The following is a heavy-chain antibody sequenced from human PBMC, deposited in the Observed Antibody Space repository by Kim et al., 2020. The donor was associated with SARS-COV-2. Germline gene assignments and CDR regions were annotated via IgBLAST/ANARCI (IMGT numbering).Heavy chain of an antibody. CDR2: TDDSGSA. V-gene: IGHV4-31*03. D-gene: IGHD3-16*01. CDR3: AGDRSRGEGTGWFDP. Sequence: SETLSLTCTVSGDSISSGGYYWSWLRQHPGKGLEWLGCTDDSGSAYYNTSLRSRLSISVDTSKNQFFLKLSSVTAADTAVYYCAGDRSRGEGTGWFDPW. CDR1: GDSISSGGYY. J-gene: IGHJ5*02.